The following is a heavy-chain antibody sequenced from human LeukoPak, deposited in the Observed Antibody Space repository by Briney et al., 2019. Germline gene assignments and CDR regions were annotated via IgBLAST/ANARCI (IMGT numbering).Heavy chain of an antibody. D-gene: IGHD3-22*01. CDR3: ARGRGESYYYDSSGYLHDY. V-gene: IGHV1-2*02. J-gene: IGHJ4*02. CDR1: GYTFIDYY. CDR2: INPNSGGT. Sequence: ASVKVSCKASGYTFIDYYMHWVRQAPGQGLEWMGWINPNSGGTNYAQKFQGRVTMTRDTSISTAYMELSRLRSDDTAVYYCARGRGESYYYDSSGYLHDYWGQGTLGTVSS.